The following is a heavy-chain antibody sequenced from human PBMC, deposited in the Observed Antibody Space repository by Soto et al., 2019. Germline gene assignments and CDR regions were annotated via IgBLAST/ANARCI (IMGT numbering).Heavy chain of an antibody. CDR1: SDTFSTYV. CDR3: ARGFRTVNYFDS. D-gene: IGHD4-17*01. Sequence: QVHLVQSGAEVKKPGSSVKVSCKASSDTFSTYVFTWVRQAPGQGLEWMGGIIPIRGPAIFAQKFQTRITISADTSTSTVYMELRSLRSDDTATYFCARGFRTVNYFDSWGQGTLVTVSS. J-gene: IGHJ4*02. CDR2: IIPIRGPA. V-gene: IGHV1-69*06.